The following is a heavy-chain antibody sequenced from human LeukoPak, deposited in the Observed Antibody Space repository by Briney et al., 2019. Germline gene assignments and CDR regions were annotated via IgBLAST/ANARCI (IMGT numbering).Heavy chain of an antibody. CDR3: ARDQSGGGYSYGLDY. Sequence: GGSLRLSCAASGFTFSSYAMHWVRQAPVKGLEWVAVISYDGSNKYYADSVKGRFTISRDNSKNTLYLQMNSLGAEDTAVYYCARDQSGGGYSYGLDYWGQGTLVTVSS. J-gene: IGHJ4*02. V-gene: IGHV3-30-3*01. CDR1: GFTFSSYA. D-gene: IGHD5-18*01. CDR2: ISYDGSNK.